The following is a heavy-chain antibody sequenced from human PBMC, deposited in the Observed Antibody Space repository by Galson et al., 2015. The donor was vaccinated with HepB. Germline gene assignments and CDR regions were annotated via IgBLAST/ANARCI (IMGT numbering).Heavy chain of an antibody. J-gene: IGHJ4*02. D-gene: IGHD6-13*01. Sequence: SLRLSCAASGFTFSSYGMHWVRQAPGKGLEWVTVISYDGSDKYYADSVKGRFTISRDNSKNTLYLQMNSLRAEDTAVYYCAKAGVGHSTSWYFDYWGQGTLVTVSS. CDR2: ISYDGSDK. V-gene: IGHV3-30*18. CDR3: AKAGVGHSTSWYFDY. CDR1: GFTFSSYG.